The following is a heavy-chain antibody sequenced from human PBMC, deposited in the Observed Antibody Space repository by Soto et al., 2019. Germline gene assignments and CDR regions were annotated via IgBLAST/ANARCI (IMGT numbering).Heavy chain of an antibody. D-gene: IGHD2-15*01. CDR2: ISAYNGNT. Sequence: APVRVSCKASGYTFTSYGISWVRQAPGQGLEWMGWISAYNGNTNYAQKLQGRVTMTTDTSTSTAYMELRSLRSDDTAVYYCARDIKVVVVVAATDWYFDLWGRGTLVTVSS. CDR1: GYTFTSYG. CDR3: ARDIKVVVVVAATDWYFDL. J-gene: IGHJ2*01. V-gene: IGHV1-18*01.